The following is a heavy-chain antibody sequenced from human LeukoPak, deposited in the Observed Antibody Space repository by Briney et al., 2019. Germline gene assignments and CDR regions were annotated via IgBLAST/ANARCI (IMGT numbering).Heavy chain of an antibody. CDR2: IGEEKSGSWT. V-gene: IGHV3-23*01. D-gene: IGHD3-3*02. Sequence: GGSLRLSCAASGFTLSNYPMGWVRQAPVKGLEWLSAIGEEKSGSWTKSADSVKGRFTISRDNSENTLYLQMDSLTVEGTAVYYCAKAGVISGWDYWGQGVLVTVSS. CDR1: GFTLSNYP. J-gene: IGHJ4*02. CDR3: AKAGVISGWDY.